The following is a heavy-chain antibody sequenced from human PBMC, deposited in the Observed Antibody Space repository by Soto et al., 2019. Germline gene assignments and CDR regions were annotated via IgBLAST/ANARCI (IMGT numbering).Heavy chain of an antibody. CDR2: IKSKTDGGTT. CDR3: TTDGSYDFWSVLDY. J-gene: IGHJ4*02. V-gene: IGHV3-15*07. CDR1: GFTFSNAW. Sequence: LXLSCSASGFTFSNAWMNWVRQAPGKWLEWVGRIKSKTDGGTTDYAAPVKGRFTISRDDSKNTLYLQMNSLKTEDTAVYYCTTDGSYDFWSVLDYWGQGTLVTVSS. D-gene: IGHD3-3*01.